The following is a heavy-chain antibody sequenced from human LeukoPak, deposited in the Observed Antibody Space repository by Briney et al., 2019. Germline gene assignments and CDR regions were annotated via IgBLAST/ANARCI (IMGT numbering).Heavy chain of an antibody. Sequence: SETLSLTCTVSGDSIISSSYYWGWIRQPPGKGLEWIGNIIYGGSPYYGPSLKSRVTISLDASKNQFSVKLDSVTAADSAMYYCAREVTVVAGVRFHWFDTWGQGTLVTVSS. J-gene: IGHJ5*02. CDR1: GDSIISSSYY. CDR2: IIYGGSP. V-gene: IGHV4-39*07. D-gene: IGHD6-19*01. CDR3: AREVTVVAGVRFHWFDT.